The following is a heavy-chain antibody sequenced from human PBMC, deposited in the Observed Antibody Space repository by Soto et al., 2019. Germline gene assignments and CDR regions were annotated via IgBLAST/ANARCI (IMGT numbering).Heavy chain of an antibody. V-gene: IGHV4-4*07. CDR2: IYTSGST. J-gene: IGHJ6*02. CDR3: ARGYSGYDCYYYGMDV. CDR1: GGSISSYY. D-gene: IGHD5-12*01. Sequence: PSETLSLTCTVSGGSISSYYWSWIRQPAGKGLEWIGRIYTSGSTNYNPSLKSRVTMSVDTSKNQFSLKLSSVTAADTAVYYCARGYSGYDCYYYGMDVWGQGTTVTVSS.